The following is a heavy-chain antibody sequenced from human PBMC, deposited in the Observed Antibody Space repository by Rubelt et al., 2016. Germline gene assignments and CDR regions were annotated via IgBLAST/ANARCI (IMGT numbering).Heavy chain of an antibody. V-gene: IGHV3-73*01. CDR3: ARFLNDFWSGRTLFNRNAFDI. D-gene: IGHD3-3*01. J-gene: IGHJ3*02. CDR2: IRSKANSYAT. Sequence: GLEWVGRIRSKANSYATAYAASVKGRFTISRDDSKNTAYLQMNSLRAEDTAVYYCARFLNDFWSGRTLFNRNAFDIWGQGTMVTVSS.